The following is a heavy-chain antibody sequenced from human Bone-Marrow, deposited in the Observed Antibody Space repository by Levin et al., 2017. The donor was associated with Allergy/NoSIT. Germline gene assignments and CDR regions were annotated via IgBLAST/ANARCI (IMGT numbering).Heavy chain of an antibody. Sequence: SQTLSLPCTVSGGSVFSGSYYWSWIRPPPGKGLEYIGYVCYSGCTNSNPSLKSRVTLSMATSKNQLALKLNSVRAADTAVYYCARGHIITLGGSNYYYGVDAWGQGTPVTVSS. J-gene: IGHJ6*02. V-gene: IGHV4-61*01. CDR2: VCYSGCT. CDR3: ARGHIITLGGSNYYYGVDA. CDR1: GGSVFSGSYY. D-gene: IGHD3-10*01.